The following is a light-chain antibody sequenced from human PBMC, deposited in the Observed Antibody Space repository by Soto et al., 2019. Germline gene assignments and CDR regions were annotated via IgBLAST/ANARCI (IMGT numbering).Light chain of an antibody. Sequence: QSVLTQPPSASGSPGQSVTISCTGTSTDIGIFNYVSWYQHHPGKAPKLIIYEVTKRPSGVPDRFSGSKSGNTASLTVSGLQAEDEADYSCSSYAGSNTYAFGIGTKVTVL. CDR3: SSYAGSNTYA. CDR1: STDIGIFNY. CDR2: EVT. V-gene: IGLV2-8*01. J-gene: IGLJ1*01.